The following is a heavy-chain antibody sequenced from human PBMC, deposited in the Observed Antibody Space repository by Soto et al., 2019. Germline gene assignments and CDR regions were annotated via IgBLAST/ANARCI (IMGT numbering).Heavy chain of an antibody. V-gene: IGHV4-30-2*01. CDR2: IYHRGST. CDR1: GGSISSGGYS. D-gene: IGHD2-15*01. CDR3: ARGQVVAAQH. J-gene: IGHJ4*02. Sequence: QLPLQESGSGLVKPSQTLSLTCAVSGGSISSGGYSWSWIRQPPGKGLEWIGYIYHRGSTYYNPSQKSRVTISVDRSKNQYSLKLSSVTAADTAVYYCARGQVVAAQHWGQGTLVTVSS.